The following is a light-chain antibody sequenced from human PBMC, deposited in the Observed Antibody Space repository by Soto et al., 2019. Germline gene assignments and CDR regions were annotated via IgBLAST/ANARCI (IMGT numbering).Light chain of an antibody. CDR2: DVS. CDR3: CSYAGSYTWV. CDR1: SSDVGGYNY. J-gene: IGLJ3*02. Sequence: QLVLTQPRSVSGSPGQSVTISCTGTSSDVGGYNYVSWYQQHPGKAPKLMIYDVSKRPSGVPDRFSGSKSGNTASLTISGLQAEDEADYYCCSYAGSYTWVFGGGTQLTV. V-gene: IGLV2-11*01.